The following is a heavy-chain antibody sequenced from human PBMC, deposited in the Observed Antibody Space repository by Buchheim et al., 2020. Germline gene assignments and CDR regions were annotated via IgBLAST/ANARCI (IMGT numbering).Heavy chain of an antibody. V-gene: IGHV3-74*01. CDR2: ISGDGSST. CDR1: GITFSSYW. Sequence: EVQLLESGGGLVQPGGSLRLSCAVSGITFSSYWMHWVRQAPGKGLVWVSRISGDGSSTNYADSVKGRFTISRDNAKKTPYLQMNSLRAEDTAVYYCTDNDYYDSSGISLWDWGQGTL. CDR3: TDNDYYDSSGISLWD. J-gene: IGHJ4*02. D-gene: IGHD3-22*01.